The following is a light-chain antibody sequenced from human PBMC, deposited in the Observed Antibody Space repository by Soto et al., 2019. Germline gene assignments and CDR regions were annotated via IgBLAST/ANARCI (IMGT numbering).Light chain of an antibody. CDR3: SSYAGSNNPYV. CDR2: DVG. CDR1: RSDVGNYNF. J-gene: IGLJ1*01. Sequence: QSALTQPASVSGSPGQSITISCTGTRSDVGNYNFVSWYQHHPGKAPKLIIYDVGSRPSGVSNRFSGSKSGNTASLTVSGLQAEDEADYYCSSYAGSNNPYVFGTGTKVTVL. V-gene: IGLV2-14*03.